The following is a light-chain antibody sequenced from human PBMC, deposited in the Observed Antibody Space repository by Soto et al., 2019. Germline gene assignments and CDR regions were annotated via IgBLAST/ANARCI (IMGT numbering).Light chain of an antibody. Sequence: TQSAGALSLSPRERGTLXGRARQSVSSNLAWYQQKPGQAPRLLMYDASKRATGIPARFSGSGSGTDFTLTISSLEPEDFALYYCPQRAIRPCTSGQGTKL. CDR2: DAS. CDR3: PQRAIRPCT. V-gene: IGKV3-11*01. CDR1: QSVSSN. J-gene: IGKJ1*01.